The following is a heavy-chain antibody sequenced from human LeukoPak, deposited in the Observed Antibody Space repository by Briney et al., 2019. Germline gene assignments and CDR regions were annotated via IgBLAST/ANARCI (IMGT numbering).Heavy chain of an antibody. V-gene: IGHV1-24*01. CDR2: FDPEDGET. Sequence: ASVKVSCKVSGYTLTELSMHWVRQAPGKGLEWMGGFDPEDGETIYAQKFQGRVTMTEDTSTDTAYMELSSLRSEDTAVYYCATKRDVDTAMVSLDYWGQGTLVTVSS. J-gene: IGHJ4*02. D-gene: IGHD5-18*01. CDR3: ATKRDVDTAMVSLDY. CDR1: GYTLTELS.